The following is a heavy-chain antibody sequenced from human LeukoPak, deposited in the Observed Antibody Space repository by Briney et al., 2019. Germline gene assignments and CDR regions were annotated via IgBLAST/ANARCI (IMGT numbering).Heavy chain of an antibody. CDR1: GYSISSGYY. CDR3: ARDRGILTGYPADAFDI. Sequence: SETLSLTCTVSGYSISSGYYWGWIRQPPGKGLEWIGSIYHSGSTYYNLSLKSRVTISVDTSKNQFSLKLSSVTAADTAVYYCARDRGILTGYPADAFDIWGQGTMVTVSS. CDR2: IYHSGST. J-gene: IGHJ3*02. D-gene: IGHD3-9*01. V-gene: IGHV4-38-2*02.